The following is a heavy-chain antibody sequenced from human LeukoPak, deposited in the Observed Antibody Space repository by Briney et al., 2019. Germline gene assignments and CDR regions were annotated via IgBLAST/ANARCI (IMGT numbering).Heavy chain of an antibody. V-gene: IGHV1-8*01. D-gene: IGHD6-19*01. CDR2: MNPNSGNT. CDR3: ARGTPTDAYSSGWYW. J-gene: IGHJ4*02. CDR1: EYTFTSYD. Sequence: GASVKVSCKASEYTFTSYDINWVRQATGQGLEWMGWMNPNSGNTGYAQKFQGRVTMTRNTSISTAYMELSSLRSEDTAVYYCARGTPTDAYSSGWYWWGQGTLVTVSS.